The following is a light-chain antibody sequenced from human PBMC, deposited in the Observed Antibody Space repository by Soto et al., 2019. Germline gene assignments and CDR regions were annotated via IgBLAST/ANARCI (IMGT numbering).Light chain of an antibody. J-gene: IGKJ5*01. Sequence: EIVMTQSPATLSVSPGERGTLSCRASQSVGSNLAWYQQRPGQAPRLLIYGASTRATGIPVRFSGSGSGTEFTLTISGLQSEDFGVYLCQQYNNRPPITFGQGTRLEI. CDR3: QQYNNRPPIT. CDR1: QSVGSN. V-gene: IGKV3D-15*01. CDR2: GAS.